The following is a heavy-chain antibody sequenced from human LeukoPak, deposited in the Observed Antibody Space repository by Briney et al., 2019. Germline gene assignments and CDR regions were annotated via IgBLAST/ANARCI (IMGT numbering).Heavy chain of an antibody. Sequence: PGGSLRLSRAASGFIFRNYWMSWVRQAPGKGLEWVANIKEDGSEKYYVESVKGRFTISRDNAKNSLYLQMSSLRAEDTAVYYCARGVIIRGRLDPWGQGTLVTVSS. D-gene: IGHD3-16*02. CDR2: IKEDGSEK. J-gene: IGHJ5*02. CDR3: ARGVIIRGRLDP. V-gene: IGHV3-7*01. CDR1: GFIFRNYW.